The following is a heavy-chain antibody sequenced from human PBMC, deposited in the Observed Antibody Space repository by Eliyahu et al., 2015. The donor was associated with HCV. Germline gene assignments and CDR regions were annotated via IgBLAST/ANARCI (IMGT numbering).Heavy chain of an antibody. CDR1: GFXFSSYS. Sequence: EVQLVESGGGLVKPGGSLRLSCAASGFXFSSYSMNWVRQAPGKGLEWVSSISSSSSYIYYADSVKGRFTISRDNAKNSLYLQMNSLRAEDTAVYYCARRGYAPNDAFDIWGQGTMVTVSS. V-gene: IGHV3-21*01. J-gene: IGHJ3*02. CDR3: ARRGYAPNDAFDI. D-gene: IGHD2-2*01. CDR2: ISSSSSYI.